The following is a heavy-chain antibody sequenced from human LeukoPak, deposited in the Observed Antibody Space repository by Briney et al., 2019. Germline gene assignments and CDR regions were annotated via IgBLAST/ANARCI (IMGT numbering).Heavy chain of an antibody. J-gene: IGHJ4*01. CDR1: GLTFSDYR. D-gene: IGHD3-22*01. Sequence: PGGSLRLSCVTSGLTFSDYRMSWVRQGPGKGLEWISTISSDGAEIVYADSVKGRFTISRDNSKNTLVLQMNSLRGEVTAAYYCAKGHRLCDLGNYNSQIQYWGHGTLVSVTS. CDR2: ISSDGAEI. V-gene: IGHV3-23*01. CDR3: AKGHRLCDLGNYNSQIQY.